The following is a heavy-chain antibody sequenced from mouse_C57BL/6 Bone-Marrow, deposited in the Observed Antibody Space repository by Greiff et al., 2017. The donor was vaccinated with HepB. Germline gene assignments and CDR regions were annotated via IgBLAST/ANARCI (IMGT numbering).Heavy chain of an antibody. D-gene: IGHD2-4*01. J-gene: IGHJ2*01. V-gene: IGHV1-81*01. Sequence: VQLVESGAELARPGASVKLSCKASGYTFTSYGISWVKQRTGQGLEWIGEIYPRSGNTYYNEKCKGKATLTADKSSSTAYMELRSLTSEASAVYFCATYDYVFDYWGQGTTLTVSS. CDR2: IYPRSGNT. CDR3: ATYDYVFDY. CDR1: GYTFTSYG.